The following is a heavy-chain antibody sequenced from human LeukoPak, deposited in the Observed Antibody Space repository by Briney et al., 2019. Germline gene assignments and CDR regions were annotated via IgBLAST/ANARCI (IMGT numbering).Heavy chain of an antibody. J-gene: IGHJ4*02. D-gene: IGHD6-13*01. CDR1: GFTFSSYS. V-gene: IGHV3-21*01. Sequence: GGSLRLSCAASGFTFSSYSMNWVRQAPGKGLEWVSSISGNAIYIDYADSVKGRFTISRDNAKNSLYLQLNSLRAEDTAVYYCAQGAAAGTGDYWGQGTLVTVSS. CDR2: ISGNAIYI. CDR3: AQGAAAGTGDY.